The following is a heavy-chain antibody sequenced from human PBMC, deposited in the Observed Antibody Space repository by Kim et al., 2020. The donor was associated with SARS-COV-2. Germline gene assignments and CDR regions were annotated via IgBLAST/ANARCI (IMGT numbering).Heavy chain of an antibody. CDR2: ISYDGSNK. V-gene: IGHV3-30*04. J-gene: IGHJ6*02. CDR1: GFTFSSYA. CDR3: ARVASYYYYGMDV. Sequence: GGSLRLSCAASGFTFSSYAMHWVRQAPGKGLEWVAVISYDGSNKYYADSVKGRFTISRDNSKNTLYLQMNNLRAEDTAVYYCARVASYYYYGMDVWGQGTTVTVSS.